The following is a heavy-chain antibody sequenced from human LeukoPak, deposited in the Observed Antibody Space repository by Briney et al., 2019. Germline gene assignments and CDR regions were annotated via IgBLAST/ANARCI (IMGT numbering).Heavy chain of an antibody. Sequence: ASVKVSCKASGYTFTSYYIHWVRQAPGQGLEWMGWMNPNSGGTNYAQKFQDRVTMTRDTSISTAYMELSRLRSDDTAVYYCARDPSHYYYTDAWGKGTTVTVSS. V-gene: IGHV1-2*02. CDR2: MNPNSGGT. CDR1: GYTFTSYY. J-gene: IGHJ6*03. CDR3: ARDPSHYYYTDA.